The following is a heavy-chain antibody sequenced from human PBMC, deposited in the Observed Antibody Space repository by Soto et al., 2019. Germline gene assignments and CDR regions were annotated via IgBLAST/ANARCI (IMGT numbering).Heavy chain of an antibody. V-gene: IGHV5-51*01. CDR1: GYSFTSYW. J-gene: IGHJ3*02. CDR3: ARQAYSSGPTGTFDI. CDR2: IYPGDSDT. D-gene: IGHD6-19*01. Sequence: GESLKISCKGSGYSFTSYWIGWVRQMPGKGLEWMGIIYPGDSDTRYSPSFQGQVTISADKSISTAYLQWSSLKASDTAMYYCARQAYSSGPTGTFDIWGQGSMVTVSS.